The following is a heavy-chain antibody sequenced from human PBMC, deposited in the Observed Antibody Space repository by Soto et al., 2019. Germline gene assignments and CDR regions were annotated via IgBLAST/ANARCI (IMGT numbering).Heavy chain of an antibody. CDR3: TPSGGRTWPDY. CDR2: IKSIAGGGTT. V-gene: IGHV3-15*07. J-gene: IGHJ4*02. CDR1: GFTFSSYW. Sequence: PGGSLRLSCAASGFTFSSYWLNWVRQAPGKGLEWFGRIKSIAGGGTTDYAAPVKGRFTMSRDDPRHTAYLQMNSMKNEETAFYYCTPSGGRTWPDYLGQGNLVTGS. D-gene: IGHD3-16*01.